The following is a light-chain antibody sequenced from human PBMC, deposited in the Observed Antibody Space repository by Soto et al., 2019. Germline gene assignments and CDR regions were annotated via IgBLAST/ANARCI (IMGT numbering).Light chain of an antibody. V-gene: IGKV3-20*01. CDR2: GAS. Sequence: EIVLTQSPGTLSLSPGERATLSCRASQSVSSSFLAWYQHKPGQAPRLLIYGASSRATGIPDRFSGTGSETDFTLTISRLEPEDFAVYYCQQYDNSPITFGQGTRLEIK. CDR3: QQYDNSPIT. CDR1: QSVSSSF. J-gene: IGKJ5*01.